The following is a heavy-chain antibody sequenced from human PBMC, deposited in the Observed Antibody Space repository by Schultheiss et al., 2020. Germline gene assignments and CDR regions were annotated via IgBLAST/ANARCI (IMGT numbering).Heavy chain of an antibody. Sequence: ASVKVSCKASGFTFTSSAVQWVRQAPGQRLEWMGWINAGNGNTKYSQKFQGRVTITRDTSASTAYMELSSLRSEDTAVYYCARLRVESIYDFWSGYWYYFDYWGQGTLVTVSS. CDR3: ARLRVESIYDFWSGYWYYFDY. CDR1: GFTFTSSA. CDR2: INAGNGNT. J-gene: IGHJ4*02. V-gene: IGHV1-3*01. D-gene: IGHD3-3*01.